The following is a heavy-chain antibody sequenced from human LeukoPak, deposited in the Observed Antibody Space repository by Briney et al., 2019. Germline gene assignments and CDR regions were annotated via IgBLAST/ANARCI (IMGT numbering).Heavy chain of an antibody. CDR2: ISYDGSNK. J-gene: IGHJ3*02. Sequence: PGGSLRLSCAASGFTFGSYTMHWVRQAPGKGLEWVAVISYDGSNKYYADSVKGRFTISRDNSKNTLYLQMNSLRAEDTAVYYCARARKVYYYGSGPDAFDIWGQGTMVTVSS. CDR1: GFTFGSYT. V-gene: IGHV3-30-3*01. CDR3: ARARKVYYYGSGPDAFDI. D-gene: IGHD3-10*01.